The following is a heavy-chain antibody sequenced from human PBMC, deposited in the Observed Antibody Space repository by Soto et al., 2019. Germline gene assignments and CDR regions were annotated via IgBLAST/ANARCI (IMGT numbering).Heavy chain of an antibody. CDR2: MNPNSGNT. CDR3: ARLRRAWYYYYYGMDV. V-gene: IGHV1-8*01. Sequence: GASVKVSCKASGYTFTSYDINWVRQATGQGLEWMGWMNPNSGNTGYAQKFQGRVTMTRNTSISTAYMELSSLRSEDTAVYYCARLRRAWYYYYYGMDVWGQGTTVTVSS. D-gene: IGHD4-17*01. J-gene: IGHJ6*02. CDR1: GYTFTSYD.